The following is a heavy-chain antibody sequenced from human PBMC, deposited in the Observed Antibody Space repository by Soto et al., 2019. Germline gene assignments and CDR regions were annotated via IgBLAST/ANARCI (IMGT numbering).Heavy chain of an antibody. J-gene: IGHJ4*02. CDR2: ISSIISTI. Sequence: TGGSLRLSCAASGFTFSSYSMNWVRQAPGKGLEWVSYISSIISTIYYADSVKGRFTISRDNAKNSLYLQMNSLRAEDTAVYYCARAPGRWLPKNYWGQGTLVTVSS. V-gene: IGHV3-48*01. D-gene: IGHD5-12*01. CDR1: GFTFSSYS. CDR3: ARAPGRWLPKNY.